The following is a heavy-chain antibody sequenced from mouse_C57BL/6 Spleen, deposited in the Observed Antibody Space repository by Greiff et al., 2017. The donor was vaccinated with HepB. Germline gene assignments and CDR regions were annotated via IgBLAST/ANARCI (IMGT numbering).Heavy chain of an antibody. Sequence: VQLKQSGAELVRPGASVTLSCKASGYTFTDYEMHWVKQTPVHGLEWIGAIDPETGGTAYNQKFKGKAILTADKSSSTAYMELRSLTSEDSAVYYCTSTTVVAPDYWGQGTTLTVSS. CDR3: TSTTVVAPDY. CDR1: GYTFTDYE. J-gene: IGHJ2*01. V-gene: IGHV1-15*01. D-gene: IGHD1-1*01. CDR2: IDPETGGT.